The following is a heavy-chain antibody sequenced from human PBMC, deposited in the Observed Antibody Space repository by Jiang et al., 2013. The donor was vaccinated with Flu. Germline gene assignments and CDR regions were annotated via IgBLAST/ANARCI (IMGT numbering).Heavy chain of an antibody. Sequence: RQAPGQGLEWMGRIIPILGIANYAQKFQGRVTITADKSTSTAYMELSSLRSEDTAVYYCARGASGSYYVAGYFDYWGQGTLVTVSS. D-gene: IGHD1-26*01. J-gene: IGHJ4*02. CDR2: IIPILGIA. CDR3: ARGASGSYYVAGYFDY. V-gene: IGHV1-69*04.